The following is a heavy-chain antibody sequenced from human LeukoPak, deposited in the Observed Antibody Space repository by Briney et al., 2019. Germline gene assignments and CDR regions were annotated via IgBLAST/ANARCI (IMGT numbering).Heavy chain of an antibody. D-gene: IGHD1-26*01. CDR3: ARDLESRGSYSVDY. CDR1: GFIFDDYG. V-gene: IGHV3-20*04. Sequence: PGGSLRLSCAASGFIFDDYGMSWVRQAPGKGLEWVSGINWNGGSTGYADSMKGRFTISRDNAKNSLYLQMNSLGAEDTALYYCARDLESRGSYSVDYWGLGTLVTVSS. J-gene: IGHJ4*02. CDR2: INWNGGST.